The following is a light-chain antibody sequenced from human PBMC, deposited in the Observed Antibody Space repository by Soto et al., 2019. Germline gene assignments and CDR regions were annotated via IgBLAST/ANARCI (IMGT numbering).Light chain of an antibody. CDR3: AAWDGSLQSWV. J-gene: IGLJ3*02. V-gene: IGLV1-44*01. CDR2: TNN. CDR1: SSNIGSHL. Sequence: QSVLTQPPSVSGTPGQRVTIPCSGSSSNIGSHLVNWYQQVPGTAPRLLIYTNNQRPSGVPDRFSDSKSDTSAALAISGLQAEDEADYYCAAWDGSLQSWVFGGGTKLTVL.